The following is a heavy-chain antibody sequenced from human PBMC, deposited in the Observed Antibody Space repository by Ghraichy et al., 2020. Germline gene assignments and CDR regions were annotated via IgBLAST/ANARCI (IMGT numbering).Heavy chain of an antibody. CDR1: GFTFSSYS. Sequence: GGSLRLSCAASGFTFSSYSMNWVRQAPGKGLEWVSSISSSSSYIYYADSVKGRFTISRDNAKNSLYPQMNSLRAEDTAVYYCARGGYSSSSIDYWGQGTLVTVSS. J-gene: IGHJ4*02. CDR3: ARGGYSSSSIDY. D-gene: IGHD6-6*01. V-gene: IGHV3-21*01. CDR2: ISSSSSYI.